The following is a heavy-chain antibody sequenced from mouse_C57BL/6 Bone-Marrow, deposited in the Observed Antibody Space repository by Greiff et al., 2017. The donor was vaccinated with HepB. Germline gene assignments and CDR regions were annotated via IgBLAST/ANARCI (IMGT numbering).Heavy chain of an antibody. CDR2: INPSNGGT. Sequence: VKLQQPGTELVKPGASVKLSCKASGYTFTSYWMHWVKQRPGQGLEWIGNINPSNGGTNYNEKFKSKATLTVDKSSSTAYMQLSSLTSEDSAVYYCARPIYYYGSSIDYWGQGTTLTVSS. CDR1: GYTFTSYW. V-gene: IGHV1-53*01. CDR3: ARPIYYYGSSIDY. D-gene: IGHD1-1*01. J-gene: IGHJ2*01.